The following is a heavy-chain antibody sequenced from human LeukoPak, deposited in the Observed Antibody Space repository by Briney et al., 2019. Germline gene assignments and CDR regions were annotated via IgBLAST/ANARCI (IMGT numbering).Heavy chain of an antibody. J-gene: IGHJ6*03. V-gene: IGHV3-30-3*01. CDR1: GFTFSSYA. D-gene: IGHD2-2*01. Sequence: PGRSLRLSCAASGFTFSSYAMHWVRQAPGKGLEWVAVISYDGSNKYYADSVKGRFTISRDNSKNTLYLQMNSLRAEDTAVYYCARGGSTSSYYYMDVWGKGTTVTVPS. CDR3: ARGGSTSSYYYMDV. CDR2: ISYDGSNK.